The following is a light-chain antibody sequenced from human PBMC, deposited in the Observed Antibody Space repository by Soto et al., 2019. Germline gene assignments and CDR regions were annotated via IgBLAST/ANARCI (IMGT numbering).Light chain of an antibody. J-gene: IGKJ1*01. CDR2: DAS. CDR1: QSVSSY. Sequence: EIVLTQSPATLSLSPGERATLSCRASQSVSSYLAWYQQKPGQAPRLLIYDASNRATGIPARFSRSGSGTDFTVTISSLEPEDFAVYYCQQRSNWPPRTCGRGTKVEL. V-gene: IGKV3-11*01. CDR3: QQRSNWPPRT.